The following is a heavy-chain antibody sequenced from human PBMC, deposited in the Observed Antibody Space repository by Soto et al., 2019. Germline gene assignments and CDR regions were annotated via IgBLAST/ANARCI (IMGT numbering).Heavy chain of an antibody. CDR2: ISYDGSNK. D-gene: IGHD5-18*01. V-gene: IGHV3-30-3*01. Sequence: GGSLRLSCAASGFTFSSYAMHWVRQAPGKGLEWVAVISYDGSNKYYADSVKGRFTISRDNSKNTLYLQMNSLRAEDTAVYYCASSYAWIQLWQIDYWGQGTLVTVSS. CDR1: GFTFSSYA. J-gene: IGHJ4*02. CDR3: ASSYAWIQLWQIDY.